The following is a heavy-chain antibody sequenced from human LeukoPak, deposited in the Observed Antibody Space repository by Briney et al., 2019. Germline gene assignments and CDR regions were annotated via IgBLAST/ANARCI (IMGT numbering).Heavy chain of an antibody. J-gene: IGHJ3*02. CDR3: AKGGQQYWTFDALDI. Sequence: PGGSLRLSCAASGFTFSTYGMHWVRQAPGKGLEWVALISFDGGKKYYVDSVKGRFTISRDNSKNTLYLQMNSLIFDDTAVYYCAKGGQQYWTFDALDIWGQGTMVTVSS. D-gene: IGHD1-1*01. CDR1: GFTFSTYG. V-gene: IGHV3-30*18. CDR2: ISFDGGKK.